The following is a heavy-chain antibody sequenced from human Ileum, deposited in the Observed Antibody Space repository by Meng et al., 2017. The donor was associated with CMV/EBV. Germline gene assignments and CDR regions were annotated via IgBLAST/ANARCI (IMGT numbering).Heavy chain of an antibody. CDR1: GFTFSSYA. CDR3: TRDMFND. V-gene: IGHV3-30-3*01. Sequence: GESLKISCAASGFTFSSYAMHWVRQAPGKGLEWVAVISYDGSNKYYADSVKGRFTISRDNARNSVYLQMNSLRGEDTALYYCTRDMFNDWGQGTPVTVSS. D-gene: IGHD3-10*02. CDR2: ISYDGSNK. J-gene: IGHJ4*02.